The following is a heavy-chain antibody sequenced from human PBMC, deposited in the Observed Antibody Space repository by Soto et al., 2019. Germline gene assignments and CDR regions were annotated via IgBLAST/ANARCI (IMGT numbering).Heavy chain of an antibody. D-gene: IGHD3-9*01. CDR3: ARHPPAGLRYMNWLRDNCFLP. Sequence: GESLKISCKGSGYSFTSYWISWVRQMPGKGLEWMGRIDPSDSYTNYSPSFQGHVTISADKSISTAYLQWSSLKASDTAMYYCARHPPAGLRYMNWLRDNCFLPRDQTTLGSGSS. CDR2: IDPSDSYT. J-gene: IGHJ5*02. V-gene: IGHV5-10-1*01. CDR1: GYSFTSYW.